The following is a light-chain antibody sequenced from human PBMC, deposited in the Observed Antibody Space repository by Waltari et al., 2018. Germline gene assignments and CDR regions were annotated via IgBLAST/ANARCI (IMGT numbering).Light chain of an antibody. CDR3: QHYVRFSPLT. CDR2: GAS. J-gene: IGKJ4*01. Sequence: EIVLTQSPGTLSLSPGERATLSCRASQSVDNNYLDWYQQKPGQAPRLLIYGASNRAIGIPDRFSGSGSGTDFTLTIIRLEPEDFAVYYCQHYVRFSPLTFGVGTKVEIK. V-gene: IGKV3-20*01. CDR1: QSVDNNY.